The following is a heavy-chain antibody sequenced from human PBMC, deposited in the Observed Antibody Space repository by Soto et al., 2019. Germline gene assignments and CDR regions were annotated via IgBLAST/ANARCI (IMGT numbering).Heavy chain of an antibody. CDR3: AADSILYYYDS. J-gene: IGHJ4*02. V-gene: IGHV1-58*01. Sequence: QMQLVQSGPEVKKPGTSVKVSCKASGFTFTSSAVQWVRQARGQRLEWIGWIVVGSGNTNYAQKFQERVTITRDMSTSTAYMELSSLRSEDTAVYYCAADSILYYYDSWGQGTLVTVSS. D-gene: IGHD3-22*01. CDR1: GFTFTSSA. CDR2: IVVGSGNT.